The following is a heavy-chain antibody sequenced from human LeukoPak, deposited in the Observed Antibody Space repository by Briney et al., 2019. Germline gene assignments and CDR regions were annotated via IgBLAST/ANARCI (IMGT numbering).Heavy chain of an antibody. Sequence: PSETLSLTCTVSGGSISSGDYYWSWIRQPPGKGLEWIGYIYYSGSTYYNPSLKSRVTISVDTSKNQFSLKLSSVTAADTAVYYCARAYDYGAYVDWFDPWGQGTLVTVSS. CDR1: GGSISSGDYY. CDR2: IYYSGST. V-gene: IGHV4-30-4*08. D-gene: IGHD4-17*01. CDR3: ARAYDYGAYVDWFDP. J-gene: IGHJ5*02.